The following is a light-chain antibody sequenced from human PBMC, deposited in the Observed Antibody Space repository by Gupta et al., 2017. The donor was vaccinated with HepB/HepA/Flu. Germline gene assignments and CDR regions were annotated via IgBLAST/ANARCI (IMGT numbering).Light chain of an antibody. CDR2: GVS. J-gene: IGKJ2*01. CDR1: RDIRKF. V-gene: IGKV1-33*01. Sequence: DIQMTQSPSSLSASVGDRVTFACQASRDIRKFLNWFQQKPGKAPILLVYGVSNVEAGVPSRFSASGXGTXFTLTIXSLQPEDSATYYCQQEDNLPYTFGXGTKLEI. CDR3: QQEDNLPYT.